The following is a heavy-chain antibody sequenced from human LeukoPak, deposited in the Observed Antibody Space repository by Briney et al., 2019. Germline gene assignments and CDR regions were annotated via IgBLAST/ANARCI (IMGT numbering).Heavy chain of an antibody. J-gene: IGHJ5*02. CDR3: AKNYGDSNWSCP. Sequence: SQTLSLTCAISGDSVSSNSAAWNWIRQSPSRGLEWLGRTYYRSNWFNDFALSVKSRITINPDTSKNQFSLQLNSVTPEDTAVYYCAKNYGDSNWSCPWGQGTLVTVSS. CDR2: TYYRSNWFN. V-gene: IGHV6-1*01. CDR1: GDSVSSNSAA. D-gene: IGHD4-17*01.